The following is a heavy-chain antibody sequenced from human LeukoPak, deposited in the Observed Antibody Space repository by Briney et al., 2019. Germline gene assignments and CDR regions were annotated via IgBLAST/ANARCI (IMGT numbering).Heavy chain of an antibody. CDR3: ARDPGYESWSPFWGGMDV. Sequence: GGSLRLSCAASGFTFSSSWMHWVRQAPGKGLVWVSRITRDGSSTTYADSVRGRFTTSRDNAKNTLYLQMDSLRDDDTAVYYCARDPGYESWSPFWGGMDVWGNGTTVIVSS. J-gene: IGHJ6*04. CDR2: ITRDGSST. CDR1: GFTFSSSW. D-gene: IGHD3-16*01. V-gene: IGHV3-74*01.